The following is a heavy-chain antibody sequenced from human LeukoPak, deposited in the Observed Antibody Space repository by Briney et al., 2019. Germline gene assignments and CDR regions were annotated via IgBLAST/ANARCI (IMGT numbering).Heavy chain of an antibody. Sequence: GGSLRLSCAASGFTFSGSAMHWVRQASGKGLEWVGRIRSKANSYATAYAASVKGRFTISRDDSKNTAYLQMNSLKTEDTAVYYCTRHPQYYDILTGFYYYYYGMDVWGQGTTVTVSS. D-gene: IGHD3-9*01. CDR1: GFTFSGSA. CDR2: IRSKANSYAT. J-gene: IGHJ6*02. V-gene: IGHV3-73*01. CDR3: TRHPQYYDILTGFYYYYYGMDV.